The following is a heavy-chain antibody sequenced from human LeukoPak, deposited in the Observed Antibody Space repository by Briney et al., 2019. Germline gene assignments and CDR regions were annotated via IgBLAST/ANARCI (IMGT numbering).Heavy chain of an antibody. J-gene: IGHJ4*02. Sequence: SETLSLTCTVSGGSISSYYWSWIRQPPGKGLEGIGYIYYSGSTNYNPSLKSRVTISVDTSKNQFSLKLSSVTAADTAVYYCARASYSSSWYFSDYWGQGTLVTVSS. CDR2: IYYSGST. D-gene: IGHD6-13*01. CDR1: GGSISSYY. CDR3: ARASYSSSWYFSDY. V-gene: IGHV4-59*08.